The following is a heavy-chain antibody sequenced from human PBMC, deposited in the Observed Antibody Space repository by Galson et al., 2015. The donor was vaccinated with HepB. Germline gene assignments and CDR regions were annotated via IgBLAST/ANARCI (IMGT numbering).Heavy chain of an antibody. J-gene: IGHJ6*02. V-gene: IGHV3-53*01. D-gene: IGHD2-15*01. Sequence: SLRLSCAASGFTVSSNYMSWVRQAPGKGLEWVSIIYSDGSTYYADSVKGRFTISRDNSKNTLYRQISSLKAGDTAVYYCARVLFIDCSDGSCASHSYYYGMDVWGQGTTVTVSS. CDR3: ARVLFIDCSDGSCASHSYYYGMDV. CDR1: GFTVSSNY. CDR2: IYSDGST.